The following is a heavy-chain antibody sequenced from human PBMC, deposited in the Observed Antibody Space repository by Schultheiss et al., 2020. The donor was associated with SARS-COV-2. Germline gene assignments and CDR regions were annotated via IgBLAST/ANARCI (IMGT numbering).Heavy chain of an antibody. CDR2: IYYSGST. Sequence: SQTLSLTCAVYGGSFSGYYWSWIRQPPGKGLEWIGSIYYSGSTYYNPSLKSRVTISVDTSKNQFSLKLSSVTAADTAVYYCAREIDRIAFDSWGQGTLVTVFS. J-gene: IGHJ4*02. CDR1: GGSFSGYY. D-gene: IGHD2/OR15-2a*01. V-gene: IGHV4-34*09. CDR3: AREIDRIAFDS.